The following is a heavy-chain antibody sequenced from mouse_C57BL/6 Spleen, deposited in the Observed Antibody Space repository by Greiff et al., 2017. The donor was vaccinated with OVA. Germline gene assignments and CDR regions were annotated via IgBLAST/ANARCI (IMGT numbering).Heavy chain of an antibody. D-gene: IGHD3-3*01. Sequence: QVQLKESGPELVKPGASVKISCKASGYAFSSSWMNWVKQRPGKGLEWIGRIYPGDGDTNYNGKFKGKATLTADKSSSTAYMQLSSLTSEDSAVYFCARGGPYFDYWGQGTTLTVSS. J-gene: IGHJ2*01. CDR2: IYPGDGDT. V-gene: IGHV1-82*01. CDR3: ARGGPYFDY. CDR1: GYAFSSSW.